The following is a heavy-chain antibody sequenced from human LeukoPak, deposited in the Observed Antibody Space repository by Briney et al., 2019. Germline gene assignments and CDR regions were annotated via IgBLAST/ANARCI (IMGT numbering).Heavy chain of an antibody. CDR1: GFTFSDYG. V-gene: IGHV3-48*04. J-gene: IGHJ4*02. Sequence: GGSLRLSCAASGFTFSDYGMNWVRQAPGKGLEWVSYISSSGSTIYYADSVKGRFTISRDNAKNSLYLQMNGLRAEDTAVYYCARDTYPLEIAAAGTGFDYWGQGTLVTVSS. CDR2: ISSSGSTI. CDR3: ARDTYPLEIAAAGTGFDY. D-gene: IGHD6-13*01.